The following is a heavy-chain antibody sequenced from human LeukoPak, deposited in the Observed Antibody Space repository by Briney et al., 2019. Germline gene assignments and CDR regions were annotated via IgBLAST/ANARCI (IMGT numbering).Heavy chain of an antibody. CDR1: GYTFTSYG. D-gene: IGHD2-2*01. CDR3: ARERSRTPFDY. V-gene: IGHV1-18*01. J-gene: IGHJ4*02. CDR2: ISAYNGNT. Sequence: ASVQVSCKASGYTFTSYGISWVRPAPGQGLEWMGWISAYNGNTNYAQKLQGRVTITTDTSTSTAYMELRSLRSDDTAVYYCARERSRTPFDYWGQGTLVTVSS.